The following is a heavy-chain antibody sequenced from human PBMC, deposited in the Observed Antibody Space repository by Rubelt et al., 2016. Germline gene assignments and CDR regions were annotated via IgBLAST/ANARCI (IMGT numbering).Heavy chain of an antibody. D-gene: IGHD1-26*01. CDR2: IKEDGSEK. Sequence: VQLVESGEGLVKPGGSLRLSCAASGFTFSTYWMNWVRQAPGKGLEWVANIKEDGSEKYYVDSVKGRFTISRDNAKNSLYLQMNSLRVEDTAVYYCARDIGGDYWGQGTLVTVSS. CDR1: GFTFSTYW. V-gene: IGHV3-7*01. J-gene: IGHJ4*02. CDR3: ARDIGGDY.